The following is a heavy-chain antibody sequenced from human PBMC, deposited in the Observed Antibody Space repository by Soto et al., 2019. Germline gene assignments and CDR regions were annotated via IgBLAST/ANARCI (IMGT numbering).Heavy chain of an antibody. CDR2: ISGSGGST. J-gene: IGHJ6*02. V-gene: IGHV3-23*01. Sequence: PGGSLRLSCAASGFTFSSYVMSWVRQAPGKGLEWVSAISGSGGSTYYADSVKGRFTISRDNSKNTLYLQMNSLRAEDTAVYYCAKTPEISFGSGSHINHYYYGMDVWGQGTTVTVSS. D-gene: IGHD3-10*01. CDR1: GFTFSSYV. CDR3: AKTPEISFGSGSHINHYYYGMDV.